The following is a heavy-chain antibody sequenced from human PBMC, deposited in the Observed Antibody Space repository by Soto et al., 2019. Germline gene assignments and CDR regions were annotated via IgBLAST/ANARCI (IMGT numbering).Heavy chain of an antibody. CDR2: INPSGGST. V-gene: IGHV1-46*01. Sequence: QVQLVQSGAEVKKPGASVKVSCKASGYTFTSYYMHWVRQAPGQGLEWMGIINPSGGSTSYEQKFQGRVTMTRDTSTSTVYMERSRLRSDDKAVYYCAREPDSGSDYGMDVWGQGTTVTVSS. CDR1: GYTFTSYY. J-gene: IGHJ6*02. CDR3: AREPDSGSDYGMDV. D-gene: IGHD1-26*01.